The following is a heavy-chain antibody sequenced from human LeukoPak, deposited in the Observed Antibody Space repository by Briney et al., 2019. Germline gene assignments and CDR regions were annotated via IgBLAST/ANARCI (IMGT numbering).Heavy chain of an antibody. D-gene: IGHD3-22*01. CDR2: IYYSGST. CDR1: GGSISSSNYY. J-gene: IGHJ4*02. Sequence: SETLSLTCTVSGGSISSSNYYWGWIRQPPGKGLEWIGSIYYSGSTYYNPSLKSRVTISVDTSKSQFSLKLSSVTAADTAVYYCARSSQGYYDSSGYYPRWADYWGPGTLVTVSS. V-gene: IGHV4-39*07. CDR3: ARSSQGYYDSSGYYPRWADY.